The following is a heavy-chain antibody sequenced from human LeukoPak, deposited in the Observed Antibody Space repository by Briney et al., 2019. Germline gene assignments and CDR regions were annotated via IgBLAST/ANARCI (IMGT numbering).Heavy chain of an antibody. D-gene: IGHD3-10*01. Sequence: GGSLRLSCAASGYTFSDYWIHWVRQAPGKGLVWVSRINTDGSITNYADSVKGRFSISRDNAKNTLYLQMSSPRAEDTAVYYCARDRGPRTGFMVREAYDYWGQGTLVTVSS. CDR3: ARDRGPRTGFMVREAYDY. V-gene: IGHV3-74*01. J-gene: IGHJ4*02. CDR2: INTDGSIT. CDR1: GYTFSDYW.